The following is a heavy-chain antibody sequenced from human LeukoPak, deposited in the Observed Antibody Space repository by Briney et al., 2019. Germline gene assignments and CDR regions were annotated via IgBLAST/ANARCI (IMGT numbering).Heavy chain of an antibody. J-gene: IGHJ6*03. CDR3: ARGRVSSSTWYSTYYYYFYMDV. D-gene: IGHD1-1*01. CDR1: DDSITMYY. CDR2: GDHTGST. Sequence: SETLSLTCSVSDDSITMYYWTWIRQPPGKGLEWIGYGDHTGSTNFNPSLNGRVSISRDTTKNLFSLRLRSETAADTAVYFCARGRVSSSTWYSTYYYYFYMDVWGKGTTVTVSS. V-gene: IGHV4-59*01.